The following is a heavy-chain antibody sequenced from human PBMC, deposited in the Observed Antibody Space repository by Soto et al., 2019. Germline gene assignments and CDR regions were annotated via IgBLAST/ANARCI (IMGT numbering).Heavy chain of an antibody. Sequence: VGSLRLSCAASGFTFSDHYMDWVRQAPGKGLEWVARSRNKANSYTREYAASVKDRFIISRDESKNSLYLQMNSLRAEDTGTYYCAKGKTSGWYYFDYWGQGALVTVSS. CDR3: AKGKTSGWYYFDY. CDR2: SRNKANSYTR. V-gene: IGHV3-72*01. D-gene: IGHD6-19*01. CDR1: GFTFSDHY. J-gene: IGHJ4*02.